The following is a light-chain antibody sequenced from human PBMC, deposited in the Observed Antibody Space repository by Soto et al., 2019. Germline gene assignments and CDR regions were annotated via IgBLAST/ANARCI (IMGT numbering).Light chain of an antibody. CDR2: AAS. Sequence: DMQVTQSPSSLSASVGDSVTLSCQTSQRVDSYIHWYQHQSGKPPKLLIYAASTLQDGVPSRFSGGGSGTAFSLIITGLQPGDSATDYCQQTYTSVATFGQGTKV. V-gene: IGKV1-39*01. J-gene: IGKJ1*01. CDR3: QQTYTSVAT. CDR1: QRVDSY.